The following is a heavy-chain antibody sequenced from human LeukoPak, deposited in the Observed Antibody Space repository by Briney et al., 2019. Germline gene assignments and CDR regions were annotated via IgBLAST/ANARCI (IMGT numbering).Heavy chain of an antibody. CDR1: GYTFTSYD. Sequence: ASVKVSCKASGYTFTSYDINWVRQATGQGLEWMGWMNPNSGNTGYAQKFQDRVTMTRNTSISTAYMELSSLRSDDTAVYYCARDERRDYYGSGSYHWFDPWGQGTLVTVSS. CDR2: MNPNSGNT. V-gene: IGHV1-8*01. J-gene: IGHJ5*02. D-gene: IGHD3-10*01. CDR3: ARDERRDYYGSGSYHWFDP.